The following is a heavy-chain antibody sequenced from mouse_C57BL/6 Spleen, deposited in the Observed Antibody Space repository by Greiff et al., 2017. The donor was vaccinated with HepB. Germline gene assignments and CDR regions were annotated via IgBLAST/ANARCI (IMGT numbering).Heavy chain of an antibody. CDR1: GYTFTSYW. J-gene: IGHJ1*03. CDR3: ERGGFDYGNDVNWYDDV. CDR2: IYPGSGST. V-gene: IGHV1-55*01. Sequence: QVHVKQPGAELVKPGASVQMSCKASGYTFTSYWITWVKQRPGQGLEWIGDIYPGSGSTHYNETFKSKATLSVDTSSSTAYMQLSSLTSEDSAVYYWERGGFDYGNDVNWYDDVWGTGTTVTVSS. D-gene: IGHD2-2*01.